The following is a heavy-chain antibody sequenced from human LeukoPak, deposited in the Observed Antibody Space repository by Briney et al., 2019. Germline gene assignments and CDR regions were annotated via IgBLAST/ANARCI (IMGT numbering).Heavy chain of an antibody. D-gene: IGHD2-8*01. J-gene: IGHJ6*03. CDR2: ISSSSSTI. Sequence: PGGSLRLSCAASGFTFSSYSMNWVRQAPGKGLEWVSYISSSSSTIYYADSVKGRFTISRDNAKNSLYLQMNSLRAEDTAVYYCARDSRVMVYAQQSYYYYYYMDVWGKGTTVTVSS. V-gene: IGHV3-48*01. CDR1: GFTFSSYS. CDR3: ARDSRVMVYAQQSYYYYYYMDV.